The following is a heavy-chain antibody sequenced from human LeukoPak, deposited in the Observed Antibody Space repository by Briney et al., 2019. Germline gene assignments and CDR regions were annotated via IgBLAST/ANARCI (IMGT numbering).Heavy chain of an antibody. Sequence: PGGSLRLSCAASGFTFSSYSMNWVRQAPGKGLEWVSSISNSSSYIYYADSVKGRFTISRDNAKNSLYLQMNSLRAEDTAVYYCARHWTTVTTYFDYWGQGTLVTVSS. V-gene: IGHV3-21*01. CDR1: GFTFSSYS. D-gene: IGHD4-17*01. CDR2: ISNSSSYI. J-gene: IGHJ4*02. CDR3: ARHWTTVTTYFDY.